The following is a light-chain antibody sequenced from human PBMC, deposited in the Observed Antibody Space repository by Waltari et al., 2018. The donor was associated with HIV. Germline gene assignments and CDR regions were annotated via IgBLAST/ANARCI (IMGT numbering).Light chain of an antibody. Sequence: QSVLTQPPSVSATPGQTVTISCSGSVSNISPTYVSWYQHFPGTVPKVLIYDNHKRSSGIPDRFSGSKSGTSATLDISGLQTGDEAHYYCGTWDTSLSAWIFGTGTKVTVL. CDR1: VSNISPTY. V-gene: IGLV1-51*01. CDR2: DNH. CDR3: GTWDTSLSAWI. J-gene: IGLJ1*01.